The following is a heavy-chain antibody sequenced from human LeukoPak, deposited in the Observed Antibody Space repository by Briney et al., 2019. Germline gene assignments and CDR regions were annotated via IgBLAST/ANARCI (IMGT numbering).Heavy chain of an antibody. V-gene: IGHV4-59*01. J-gene: IGHJ4*02. CDR1: GGSISSYY. CDR3: ARVGTGNFDY. CDR2: IYYSGNT. Sequence: SETLSLTCTVSGGSISSYYWSWIRQPPGKGLGWIGYIYYSGNTNYNPSLKSRVTISIDTSRNQFSLKLNSVTAADTAVYYCARVGTGNFDYWGQGTLVTVSS. D-gene: IGHD1-14*01.